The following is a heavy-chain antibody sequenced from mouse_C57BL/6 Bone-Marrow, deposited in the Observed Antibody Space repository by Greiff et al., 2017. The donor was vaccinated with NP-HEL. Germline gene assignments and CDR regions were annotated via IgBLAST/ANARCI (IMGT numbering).Heavy chain of an antibody. Sequence: DVQLQESGPVLVKPGASVKMSCKASGYTFTDYYMNWVKQSHGKSLEWIGVINPYNGGTSYNQKFKGKATLTVDKSSSTAYMELNSLTSEDSAVYYCLYYYGSFDYWGQGTTLTVSS. J-gene: IGHJ2*01. V-gene: IGHV1-19*01. CDR2: INPYNGGT. CDR1: GYTFTDYY. D-gene: IGHD1-1*01. CDR3: LYYYGSFDY.